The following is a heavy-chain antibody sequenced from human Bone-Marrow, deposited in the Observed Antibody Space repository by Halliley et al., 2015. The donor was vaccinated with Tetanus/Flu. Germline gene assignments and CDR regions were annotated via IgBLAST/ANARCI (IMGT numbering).Heavy chain of an antibody. J-gene: IGHJ3*02. Sequence: WVSVIPRGGTTYYADSVKGRFSISGDPSKDTVYLQMNSLRVEDTAVYYCARDFTVVDAFDIWGQGTMVTVSS. V-gene: IGHV3-53*01. CDR3: ARDFTVVDAFDI. CDR2: IPRGGTT. D-gene: IGHD6-6*01.